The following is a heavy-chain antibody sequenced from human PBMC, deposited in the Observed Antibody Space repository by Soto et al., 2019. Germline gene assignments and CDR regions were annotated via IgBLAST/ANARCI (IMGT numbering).Heavy chain of an antibody. D-gene: IGHD3-22*01. CDR2: ISGYNGNT. CDR3: ARVDYYDSSGYYGY. CDR1: GYTFTIYG. V-gene: IGHV1-18*04. Sequence: ASVKNSCKASGYTFTIYGISWVRQAPGQGLEWMGWISGYNGNTDYAQNLQDRVTLTTDASTSSVYMELRSLRSDDTAVYYCARVDYYDSSGYYGYWGQGTLVTVSS. J-gene: IGHJ4*02.